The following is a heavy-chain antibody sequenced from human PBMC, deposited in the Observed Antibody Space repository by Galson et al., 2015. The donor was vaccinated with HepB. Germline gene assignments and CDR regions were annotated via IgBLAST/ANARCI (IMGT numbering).Heavy chain of an antibody. Sequence: SLRLSCAASGFTFSSYSMNWVRQAPGKGLEWVSSISSSSSYIYYADSVKGRFTISRDNAKNSLYLQVSSLRAEDTAVYYCARREIAVYYYGMDVWGQGTTVTVSS. J-gene: IGHJ6*02. CDR1: GFTFSSYS. CDR3: ARREIAVYYYGMDV. D-gene: IGHD6-19*01. CDR2: ISSSSSYI. V-gene: IGHV3-21*01.